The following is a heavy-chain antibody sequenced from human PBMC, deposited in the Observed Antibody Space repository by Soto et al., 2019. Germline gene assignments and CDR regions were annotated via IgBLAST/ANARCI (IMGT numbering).Heavy chain of an antibody. D-gene: IGHD2-15*01. CDR1: GGSISSYY. J-gene: IGHJ5*02. V-gene: IGHV4-59*01. CDR2: IYSSENT. CDR3: ARVTPVVVVAATLGDLGWFDP. Sequence: SETLSLTCTVSGGSISSYYWSWIRQPPGKGLEWIGYIYSSENTYYNPSLLSRVTISVDTSKNEFSLRLSSVTAADTAVYYCARVTPVVVVAATLGDLGWFDPWGQGTLVTVSS.